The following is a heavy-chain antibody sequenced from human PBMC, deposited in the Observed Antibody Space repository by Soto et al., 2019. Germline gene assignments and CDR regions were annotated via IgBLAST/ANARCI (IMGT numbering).Heavy chain of an antibody. V-gene: IGHV5-51*01. CDR3: ARLDYSKPYSAHYYMDV. CDR2: IYPVDSDT. CDR1: GYSFTSYW. J-gene: IGHJ6*03. D-gene: IGHD4-4*01. Sequence: PGESLKISCKGSGYSFTSYWIGWVRQMPGKGLEWMVIIYPVDSDTRYIPSFQGQVTISADKSISTAYLQWSSLKASDTAMYYCARLDYSKPYSAHYYMDVWGKGTTVTVSS.